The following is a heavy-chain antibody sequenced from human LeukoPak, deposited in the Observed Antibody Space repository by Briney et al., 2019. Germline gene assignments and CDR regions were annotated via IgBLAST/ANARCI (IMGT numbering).Heavy chain of an antibody. Sequence: SETLSLTCTVSGGSISSSSHYWGWIRQPPGKGLEWIGSIYYSGSTYYNPSLKSRVTISVDTSKNHFSLKLSSVTAADTAVYYCARAMVRTRGFDYWGQGTLVTVSS. CDR2: IYYSGST. J-gene: IGHJ4*02. D-gene: IGHD3-10*01. V-gene: IGHV4-39*02. CDR3: ARAMVRTRGFDY. CDR1: GGSISSSSHY.